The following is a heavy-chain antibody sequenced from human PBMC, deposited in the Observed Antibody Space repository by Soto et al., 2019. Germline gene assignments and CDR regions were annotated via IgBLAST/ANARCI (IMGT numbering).Heavy chain of an antibody. CDR1: GFTFSDYY. J-gene: IGHJ6*02. CDR3: ARTLATIKDYYYGMDV. Sequence: GGSLRLSCAASGFTFSDYYMSWIRQAPGKGLEWVSYISSSGSTIYYADSVKGRFTISRDNAKNSLYLQMNSLRAEDTAVYYCARTLATIKDYYYGMDVWGQGTTVTAP. CDR2: ISSSGSTI. V-gene: IGHV3-11*01. D-gene: IGHD5-12*01.